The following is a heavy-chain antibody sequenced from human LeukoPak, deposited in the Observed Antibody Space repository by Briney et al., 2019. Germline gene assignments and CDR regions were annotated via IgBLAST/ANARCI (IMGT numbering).Heavy chain of an antibody. D-gene: IGHD2-2*01. CDR2: ISASGGNT. CDR3: ARYCSSTSCSHNAFDI. J-gene: IGHJ3*02. V-gene: IGHV3-23*01. Sequence: GGSLRLSCAASGFTLSSYSMSWVRQAPGKGLEWVSSISASGGNTYYADSVKGRFTISRDNSKNTLYLQMNSLRIEDTAVYYCARYCSSTSCSHNAFDIWGQGTLVTVS. CDR1: GFTLSSYS.